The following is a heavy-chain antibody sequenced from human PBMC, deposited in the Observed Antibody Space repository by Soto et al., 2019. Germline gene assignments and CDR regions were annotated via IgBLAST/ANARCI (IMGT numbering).Heavy chain of an antibody. J-gene: IGHJ3*02. Sequence: ASVKVSCKASGYTFTSYGISWVRQAPGQGLEWMGWISAYNGNTNYAQKLQGRVTMTTDTSTSTAYMELRSLRSDDTAVYYCASPYAFGHDAFDIWGQGTMVPVSS. CDR1: GYTFTSYG. V-gene: IGHV1-18*01. CDR2: ISAYNGNT. CDR3: ASPYAFGHDAFDI. D-gene: IGHD3-10*01.